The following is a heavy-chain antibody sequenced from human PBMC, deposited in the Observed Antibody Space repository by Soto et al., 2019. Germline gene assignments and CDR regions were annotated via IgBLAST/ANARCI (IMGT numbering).Heavy chain of an antibody. CDR3: AKTTGYSAYPLDY. V-gene: IGHV3-23*01. CDR2: ISSSGTGT. CDR1: GFTFNSYA. Sequence: GGSLRLSCAASGFTFNSYAMSWVRQAPGKGLEWVSGISSSGTGTYCADSVKGRFTISRDNFKNTVFMQMNSLRAEDTAVYYCAKTTGYSAYPLDYWGQGTLVTVSS. D-gene: IGHD1-1*01. J-gene: IGHJ4*02.